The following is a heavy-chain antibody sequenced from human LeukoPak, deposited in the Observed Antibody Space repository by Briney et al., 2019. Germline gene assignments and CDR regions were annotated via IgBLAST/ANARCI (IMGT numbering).Heavy chain of an antibody. D-gene: IGHD6-13*01. J-gene: IGHJ4*02. V-gene: IGHV1-24*01. CDR1: GYTLTELS. Sequence: GASVKVPCKVSGYTLTELSMHWVRQALGKGLEWMGGFDPEDGETIYAQKFQGRVTMTEDTSTDTAYMELSRLRSDDTAVYYCARDPAAAGLYFDYWGQGTLVTVSS. CDR2: FDPEDGET. CDR3: ARDPAAAGLYFDY.